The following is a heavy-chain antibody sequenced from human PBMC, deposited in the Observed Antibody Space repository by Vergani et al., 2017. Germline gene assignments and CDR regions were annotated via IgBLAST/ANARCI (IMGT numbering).Heavy chain of an antibody. D-gene: IGHD4-17*01. CDR3: ATPQTVTTGGMEV. J-gene: IGHJ6*02. Sequence: EVQLVQSGAEVKKPGATMKISCKVSGYTFTDHCMHCVKQAPGKGLEWMGLVDPEDGETIYAEKFKGRVTIAADTSTDTAHLELSSLRSEDTAVYYCATPQTVTTGGMEVWGQGTTVIVSS. V-gene: IGHV1-69-2*01. CDR2: VDPEDGET. CDR1: GYTFTDHC.